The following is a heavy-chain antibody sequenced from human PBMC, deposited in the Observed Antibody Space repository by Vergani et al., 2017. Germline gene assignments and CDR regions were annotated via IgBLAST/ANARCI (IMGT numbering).Heavy chain of an antibody. CDR3: ARDGAVQRRYYYYGMDV. V-gene: IGHV3-33*01. J-gene: IGHJ6*02. Sequence: QVQLVESGGGVVQPGRSLRLSCAASGFTFSSYGMHWVRQAPGKGLEWVAVIWYDGSNKYYADSVKGRFTISRDNSKSTLYLQMNSLRAEDTAVYYCARDGAVQRRYYYYGMDVWGQGTTVTVSS. D-gene: IGHD3-16*01. CDR2: IWYDGSNK. CDR1: GFTFSSYG.